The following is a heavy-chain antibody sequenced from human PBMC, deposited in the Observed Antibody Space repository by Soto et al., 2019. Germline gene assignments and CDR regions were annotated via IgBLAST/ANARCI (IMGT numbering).Heavy chain of an antibody. V-gene: IGHV3-21*01. J-gene: IGHJ6*03. Sequence: GGSLRLSCAASGFTFSSYSMNWVRQAPGKGLEWVSSISSSSSYIYYADSVKGRFTISRDNAKNSLYLQMNSLRAEDTAVYYCARVKGYSYGISLAQYYYYYYMDVWGKGTTVTVSS. CDR2: ISSSSSYI. CDR3: ARVKGYSYGISLAQYYYYYYMDV. CDR1: GFTFSSYS. D-gene: IGHD5-18*01.